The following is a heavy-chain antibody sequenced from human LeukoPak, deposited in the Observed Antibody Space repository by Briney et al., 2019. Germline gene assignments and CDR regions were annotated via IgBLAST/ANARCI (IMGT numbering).Heavy chain of an antibody. V-gene: IGHV3-21*01. CDR1: GFTFSSYS. Sequence: PGGSLRLSCAASGFTFSSYSMNWVRQAPGKGLEWVSSISSSSSYIYYADSVKGRFTISRDNAKNSLYLQMNSLRAEDTAVYYCARDQGPPNYDSSGYYSDFDYWGQGTPVTVSS. CDR3: ARDQGPPNYDSSGYYSDFDY. J-gene: IGHJ4*02. D-gene: IGHD3-22*01. CDR2: ISSSSSYI.